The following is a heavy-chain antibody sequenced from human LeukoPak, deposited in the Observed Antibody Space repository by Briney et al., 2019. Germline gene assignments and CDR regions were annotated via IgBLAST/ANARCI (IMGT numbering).Heavy chain of an antibody. D-gene: IGHD2-2*01. J-gene: IGHJ6*02. V-gene: IGHV3-30*04. CDR3: ARDQGPAAMRSANYYYYGMDV. Sequence: PGRSLRLSCAASGFTFSSYAVHWVRQAPGKGLEWVAVISYDGSNKYYADSVKGRFTISRDNSKNTLYLQMNSLRAEDTAVYYCARDQGPAAMRSANYYYYGMDVWGLGTTVTVSS. CDR1: GFTFSSYA. CDR2: ISYDGSNK.